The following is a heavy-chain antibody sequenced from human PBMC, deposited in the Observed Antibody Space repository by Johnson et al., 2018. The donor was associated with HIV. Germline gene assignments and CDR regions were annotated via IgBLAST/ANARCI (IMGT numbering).Heavy chain of an antibody. CDR3: ATEGAAAAAGPSDAFDI. V-gene: IGHV3-30*04. Sequence: QVQLVESGGGLVQPGGSLRLSCAASGFTFNSYAMHWVRQAPGKGLEWVAIISYDGSNKYYADSVKGRFTISRDNSKNTLYLQMNSLPFEDTAVYYCATEGAAAAAGPSDAFDIWGQGTMVTVSS. CDR1: GFTFNSYA. D-gene: IGHD6-13*01. J-gene: IGHJ3*02. CDR2: ISYDGSNK.